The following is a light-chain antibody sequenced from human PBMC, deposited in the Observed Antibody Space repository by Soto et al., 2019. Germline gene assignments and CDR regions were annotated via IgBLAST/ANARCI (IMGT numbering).Light chain of an antibody. CDR3: QRRSNLPLT. V-gene: IGKV3-11*01. CDR2: DAS. J-gene: IGKJ4*02. CDR1: QSVSSY. Sequence: EIVLTQSPATLSLSPGERATLSCRASQSVSSYLAWYQQKPGQAPRLLIYDASHRATGIPARFTGSGSGTDFTLTISSLEPEFFAVYRRQRRSNLPLTLVVGTRV.